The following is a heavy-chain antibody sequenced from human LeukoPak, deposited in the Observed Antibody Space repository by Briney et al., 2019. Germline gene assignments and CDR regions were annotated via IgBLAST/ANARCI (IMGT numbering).Heavy chain of an antibody. CDR1: GGTFSSYA. Sequence: SVKVSCTASGGTFSSYAISWVRQAPGQGLEWMGRIIPILGIANYAQKFQGRVTITADKSTSTAYMELSSLRSEDTAVYYCARGREYQLLGDYWGQGTLVTVSS. J-gene: IGHJ4*02. CDR3: ARGREYQLLGDY. CDR2: IIPILGIA. D-gene: IGHD2-2*01. V-gene: IGHV1-69*04.